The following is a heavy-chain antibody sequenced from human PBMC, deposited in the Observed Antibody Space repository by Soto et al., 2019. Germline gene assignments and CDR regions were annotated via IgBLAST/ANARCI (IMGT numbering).Heavy chain of an antibody. CDR3: ARRRDGYNDFDY. CDR1: GSSLSTSGVG. J-gene: IGHJ4*02. V-gene: IGHV2-5*02. CDR2: IYWDDDK. D-gene: IGHD5-12*01. Sequence: QITLEESGPPLVKSTQTLTLTCSVSGSSLSTSGVGVGWIRQPPGKALEWLALIYWDDDKRFSPSLKNRLTIAKDTSKNQVVLTLTNMGPADTGTYYCARRRDGYNDFDYWGQGTLVTASS.